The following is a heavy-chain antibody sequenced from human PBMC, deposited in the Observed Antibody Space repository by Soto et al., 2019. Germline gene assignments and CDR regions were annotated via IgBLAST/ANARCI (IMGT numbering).Heavy chain of an antibody. D-gene: IGHD5-12*01. CDR3: VHDPGYSLDY. Sequence: SQTLSLTCVISGDSVSVCSGAWNWVRQSPSRGLEWLGRTYYRSKWYYDYAESVKSRIIISVDTSKNQFSLQLNSVTPEDAAVYYCVHDPGYSLDYWGQGTQVTVSS. CDR1: GDSVSVCSGA. J-gene: IGHJ4*02. CDR2: TYYRSKWYY. V-gene: IGHV6-1*01.